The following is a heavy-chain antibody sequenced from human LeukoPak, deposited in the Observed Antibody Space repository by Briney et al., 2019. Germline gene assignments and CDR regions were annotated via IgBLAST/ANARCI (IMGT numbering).Heavy chain of an antibody. CDR1: GYSISSDNW. J-gene: IGHJ4*02. V-gene: IGHV4-28*01. CDR2: IYYSGNT. CDR3: ATRSASGLSIDY. D-gene: IGHD6-19*01. Sequence: SETLSLTCAVSGYSISSDNWWGWIRQPAGKGEEWIGYIYYSGNTYYNPSLKRRVTMSVDTSKSKFSLKLSSVTAVDTAVYYCATRSASGLSIDYWGQGSLVTVSS.